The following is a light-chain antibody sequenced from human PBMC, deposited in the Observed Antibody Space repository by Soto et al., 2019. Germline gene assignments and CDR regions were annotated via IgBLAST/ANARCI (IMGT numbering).Light chain of an antibody. Sequence: ENVLTQSPGTLTFAPGEEATLSSRASESVNNNYLAWYQQIPGQAPRLLIYAASSRATGIPDRFSGRGSGTDFTLTISRLEPEDFSVYCCQQYGSSPFTFGQGTRLEIK. CDR1: ESVNNNY. J-gene: IGKJ5*01. CDR3: QQYGSSPFT. CDR2: AAS. V-gene: IGKV3-20*01.